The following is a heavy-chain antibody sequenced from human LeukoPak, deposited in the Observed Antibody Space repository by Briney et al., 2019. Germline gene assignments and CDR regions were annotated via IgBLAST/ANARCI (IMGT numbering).Heavy chain of an antibody. CDR2: ISSSSYI. Sequence: GSLGLSCAASGFTFSGYSMKWVRQAPGKGLEWVSSISSSSYIYYADSVKGRFTISRDNAKNSLYLQMNSLRAEDTAVYYCARGPPVAGMIRCYWGQGTLVTVSS. CDR1: GFTFSGYS. D-gene: IGHD6-19*01. CDR3: ARGPPVAGMIRCY. V-gene: IGHV3-21*01. J-gene: IGHJ4*02.